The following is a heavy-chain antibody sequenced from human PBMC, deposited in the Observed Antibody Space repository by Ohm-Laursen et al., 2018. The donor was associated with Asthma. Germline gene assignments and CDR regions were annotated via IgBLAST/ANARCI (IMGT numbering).Heavy chain of an antibody. CDR3: ARGNVEGLL. V-gene: IGHV3-74*01. CDR1: GFIFGDYF. Sequence: SLRLSCAASGFIFGDYFMHWVRQRPGEGLVWISHLFPDGRRTNYADSVRGRFTISRDDAQNTVYLQMHSLRVDDTAVYFCARGNVEGLLWGQGTLVTVSS. J-gene: IGHJ4*02. CDR2: LFPDGRRT.